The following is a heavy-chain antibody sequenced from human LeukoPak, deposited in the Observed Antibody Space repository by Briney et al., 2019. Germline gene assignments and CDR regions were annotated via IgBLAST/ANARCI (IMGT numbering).Heavy chain of an antibody. CDR2: ISYDGSNK. V-gene: IGHV3-30*18. CDR1: GFTFSSYG. J-gene: IGHJ4*02. CDR3: AKDPWDY. Sequence: GRSLRLSCAASGFTFSSYGMHWVRQAPGKGLEWVAVISYDGSNKYYADSVKGRFTISRDSSKNTLYLQMNSLRAEDTAVYYCAKDPWDYWGQGTLVTVSS.